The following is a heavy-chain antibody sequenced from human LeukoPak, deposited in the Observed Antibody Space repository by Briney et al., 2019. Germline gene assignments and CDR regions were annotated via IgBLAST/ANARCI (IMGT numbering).Heavy chain of an antibody. CDR1: GGTFSSYA. Sequence: SVKVSCKASGGTFSSYAISWVRQAPGQGLEWMGGIIPIFGTANYAQKFQGRVTITTDESTSTAYMELSSLRSEDTTVYYCASGSYYDSSGYYSDYWGQGTLVTVSS. J-gene: IGHJ4*02. CDR2: IIPIFGTA. CDR3: ASGSYYDSSGYYSDY. D-gene: IGHD3-22*01. V-gene: IGHV1-69*05.